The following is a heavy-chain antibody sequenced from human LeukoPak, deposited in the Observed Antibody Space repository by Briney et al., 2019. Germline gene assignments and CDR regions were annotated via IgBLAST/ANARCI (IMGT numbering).Heavy chain of an antibody. V-gene: IGHV3-7*01. Sequence: PGGSLRLSCAASGFTFSSYWMSWVRQAPGKGLEWVANIKQDGSEKYYVDSVKGRFTISRENAKNSLYLQMNSLRAEDTAVYYCARDVYYGSGSPRLDYWGQGTLVTVSS. CDR1: GFTFSSYW. CDR3: ARDVYYGSGSPRLDY. J-gene: IGHJ4*02. CDR2: IKQDGSEK. D-gene: IGHD3-10*01.